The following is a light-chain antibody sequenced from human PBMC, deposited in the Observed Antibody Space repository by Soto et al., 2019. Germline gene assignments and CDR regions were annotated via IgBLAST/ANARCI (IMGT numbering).Light chain of an antibody. CDR1: SCHIGSSNL. J-gene: IGLJ1*01. Sequence: QSALTQPASVSGSPGQSITISCTASSCHIGSSNLVSWYQHHSGKAPKLIIYEGNKRPSGVSNRFSGSKSGKTASLTISGLQAEDEGTYYCCSYAGSSPLYVFGTGTKVTVL. CDR3: CSYAGSSPLYV. V-gene: IGLV2-23*01. CDR2: EGN.